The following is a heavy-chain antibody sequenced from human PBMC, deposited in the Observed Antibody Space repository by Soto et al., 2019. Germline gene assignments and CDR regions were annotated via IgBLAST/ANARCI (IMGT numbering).Heavy chain of an antibody. Sequence: ASVKVSCKASGYTFASYGISWVRQAPGQGLGWMGWISAYNGNTNYAQKLQGRVTMTTDTSTSTAYMELRSLRSDDTAVYYCARVEDDCSGGSCYSAYYYGMDVWGQGTTVTVSS. V-gene: IGHV1-18*01. CDR1: GYTFASYG. CDR3: ARVEDDCSGGSCYSAYYYGMDV. D-gene: IGHD2-15*01. CDR2: ISAYNGNT. J-gene: IGHJ6*02.